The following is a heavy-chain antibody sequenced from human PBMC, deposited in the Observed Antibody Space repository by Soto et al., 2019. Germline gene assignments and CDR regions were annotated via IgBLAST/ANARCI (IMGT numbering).Heavy chain of an antibody. CDR2: INAGNGNT. Sequence: ASVKVSCKASGYTFTSYAMHWVRQAPGQRLEWMGWINAGNGNTKYSQKFQGRVTITRDTSASTAYMELSSLRSEDTAVYYCARRSSEVDTAMAIPPDYYYYYYMDVWGKGTTVTVSS. V-gene: IGHV1-3*01. CDR3: ARRSSEVDTAMAIPPDYYYYYYMDV. D-gene: IGHD5-18*01. CDR1: GYTFTSYA. J-gene: IGHJ6*03.